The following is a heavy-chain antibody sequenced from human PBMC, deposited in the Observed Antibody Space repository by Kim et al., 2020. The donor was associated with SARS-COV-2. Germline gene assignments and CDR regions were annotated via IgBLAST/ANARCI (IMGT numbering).Heavy chain of an antibody. J-gene: IGHJ5*02. CDR1: GFTFSDYY. Sequence: GGSLRLSCATSGFTFSDYYMSWIRQAPGKGLEWISYISASGTSTYYAESVKGRFAISRDNAKKSVHLQINSLRAEDTAVYYCAKRRLVFGSGDNWFDPWGQGTLVIVSS. CDR2: ISASGTST. CDR3: AKRRLVFGSGDNWFDP. D-gene: IGHD3-10*01. V-gene: IGHV3-11*01.